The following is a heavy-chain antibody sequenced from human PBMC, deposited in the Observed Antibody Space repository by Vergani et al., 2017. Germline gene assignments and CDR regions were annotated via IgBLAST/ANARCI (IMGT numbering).Heavy chain of an antibody. D-gene: IGHD2-15*01. CDR1: GFTSSYFG. CDR3: ATKSCGRAGGQIGYLRE. J-gene: IGHJ1*01. CDR2: ISYDGTQK. Sequence: QVHLVESGGGVVQPGRSLRLSCVVSGFTSSYFGMHWVRQAPGKGLVCVAVISYDGTQKYYADSVKGRFTISRDNSKSTLYLQMNSLRTEDTAVYYCATKSCGRAGGQIGYLREWGQGNLGNVSS. V-gene: IGHV3-30*03.